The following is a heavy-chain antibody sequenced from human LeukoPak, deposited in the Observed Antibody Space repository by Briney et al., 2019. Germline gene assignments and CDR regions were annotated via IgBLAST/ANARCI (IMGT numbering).Heavy chain of an antibody. Sequence: PGRSLRLSCAASGFTFDDYAMHWVRQAPGKGLELGSGISWNSGSIGYADSVKGRFTISRDNAKNSLYLQMNSLRAEDMALYYCAKAAGTSYYYYYMDVWGKGTTVTVSS. CDR1: GFTFDDYA. CDR3: AKAAGTSYYYYYMDV. D-gene: IGHD6-19*01. CDR2: ISWNSGSI. J-gene: IGHJ6*03. V-gene: IGHV3-9*03.